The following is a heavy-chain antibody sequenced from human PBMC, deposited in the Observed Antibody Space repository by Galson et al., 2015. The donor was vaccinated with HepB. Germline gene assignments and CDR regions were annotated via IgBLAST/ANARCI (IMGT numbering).Heavy chain of an antibody. V-gene: IGHV3-23*01. D-gene: IGHD2-21*01. J-gene: IGHJ6*02. CDR2: ISGSGGST. CDR3: AREGGGSSFAAGYSVYYGMDV. Sequence: SLRLSCAASGFTFSSYAMSWVRQAPGKGLEWVSAISGSGGSTYYADSVKGRFTISRDNSKNTLYLQMNSLRAEDTAVYYCAREGGGSSFAAGYSVYYGMDVWGQGTTVTVSS. CDR1: GFTFSSYA.